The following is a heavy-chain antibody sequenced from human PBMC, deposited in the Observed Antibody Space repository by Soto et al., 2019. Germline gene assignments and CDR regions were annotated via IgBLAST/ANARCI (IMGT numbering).Heavy chain of an antibody. J-gene: IGHJ6*02. V-gene: IGHV4-31*03. Sequence: QVQLQESGPGLVKPSQTLSLTCTVSGGSISSGGYYWSWIRQHPGKGLEWIGHIYYSGSTHYNPSLKSRVTISVDTSKNQFSMNLSAVTAADTAVYYCATFPHGIAAAGKNGQSSMDVWGQGTTVTVSS. CDR1: GGSISSGGYY. D-gene: IGHD6-13*01. CDR3: ATFPHGIAAAGKNGQSSMDV. CDR2: IYYSGST.